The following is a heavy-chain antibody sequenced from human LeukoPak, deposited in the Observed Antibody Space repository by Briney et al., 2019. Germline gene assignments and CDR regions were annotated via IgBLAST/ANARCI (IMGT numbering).Heavy chain of an antibody. CDR3: AKDWGGLRGDWYYFDY. CDR1: GFNFNSYA. J-gene: IGHJ4*02. D-gene: IGHD2-21*02. CDR2: ISASGGST. V-gene: IGHV3-23*01. Sequence: GGSLRLSCAASGFNFNSYAMNWVRQAPGKGLEWVSLISASGGSTYYADSVKGRFTISRDNSKNTLHLQMNSLRAEDTAVYYCAKDWGGLRGDWYYFDYWGQGTLVTVSS.